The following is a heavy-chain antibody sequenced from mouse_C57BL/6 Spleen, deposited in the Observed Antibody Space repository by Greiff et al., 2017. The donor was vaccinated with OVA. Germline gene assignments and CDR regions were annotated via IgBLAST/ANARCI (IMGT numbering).Heavy chain of an antibody. D-gene: IGHD1-1*01. CDR1: GYTFTSYW. CDR2: IDPSDSYT. V-gene: IGHV1-69*01. CDR3: ALYYGSSSWFAY. J-gene: IGHJ3*01. Sequence: QVQLQQPGAELVMPGASVKLSCKASGYTFTSYWMHWVQQRPGQGLEWIGEIDPSDSYTNYNHKFTSKSTLTVDKSSSTASMQLSSLTSEDAAVYYCALYYGSSSWFAYWGQGTLVTVSA.